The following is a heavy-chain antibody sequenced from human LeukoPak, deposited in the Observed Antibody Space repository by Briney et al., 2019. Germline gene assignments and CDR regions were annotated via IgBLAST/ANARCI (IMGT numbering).Heavy chain of an antibody. D-gene: IGHD5-18*01. V-gene: IGHV3-30*14. CDR3: ARAMGGYSYGPFDY. J-gene: IGHJ4*02. CDR2: ISYDGSNK. Sequence: PGGSLRLSCAASGFTFIAYAMHWVRQVPGKGLEWVAVISYDGSNKYYADSVKGRFTISRDNSKHTLYFQMNSLRAEDTAVYYCARAMGGYSYGPFDYWGQGTLVTVSS. CDR1: GFTFIAYA.